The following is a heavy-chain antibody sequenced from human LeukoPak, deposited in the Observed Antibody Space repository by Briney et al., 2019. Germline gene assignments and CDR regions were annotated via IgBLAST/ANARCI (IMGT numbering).Heavy chain of an antibody. CDR1: GFTFSTYA. V-gene: IGHV3-30*04. CDR2: ISYDGRHK. CDR3: VRTRREAAIHNAFDI. J-gene: IGHJ3*02. D-gene: IGHD6-13*01. Sequence: GGSLRLSCVAYGFTFSTYALHWVRQAPGKGLEWVAVISYDGRHKYYADSVKGRCTISRDNSKNTVYLQMTSLRAEDTAVYYCVRTRREAAIHNAFDIWGQGTMDTVSS.